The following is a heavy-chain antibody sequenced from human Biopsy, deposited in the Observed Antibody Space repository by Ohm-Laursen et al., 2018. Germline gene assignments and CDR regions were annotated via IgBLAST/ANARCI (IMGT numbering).Heavy chain of an antibody. CDR3: ARDGEAKYCKHGVCPSDF. J-gene: IGHJ4*02. CDR1: GFTFSGFS. CDR2: ISASGNHI. Sequence: SLRLSCAASGFTFSGFSMNWVRQAPGKGLEWVSSISASGNHIYYTDSVKGRFTVSRDNGKNSVYLQMSSLRVKDAAVYYCARDGEAKYCKHGVCPSDFWGQGTLVTVSS. D-gene: IGHD2-8*01. V-gene: IGHV3-21*01.